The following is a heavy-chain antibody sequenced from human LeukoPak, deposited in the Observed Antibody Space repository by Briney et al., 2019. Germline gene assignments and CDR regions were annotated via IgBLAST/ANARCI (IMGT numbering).Heavy chain of an antibody. D-gene: IGHD5-18*01. J-gene: IGHJ4*02. CDR1: GFTFSTYA. CDR3: ARARGYSYGSIRFDY. V-gene: IGHV4-59*01. CDR2: IYYSGST. Sequence: GSLRFSCAASGFTFSTYAMNWVRQAPGKGLEWLGYIYYSGSTNYNPSLKSRVTISVDASKNQFSLKLSSVTAADTAVYYCARARGYSYGSIRFDYWGQGTLVTVSS.